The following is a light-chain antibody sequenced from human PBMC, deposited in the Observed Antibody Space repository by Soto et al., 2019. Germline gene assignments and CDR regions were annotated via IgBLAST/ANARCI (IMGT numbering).Light chain of an antibody. V-gene: IGKV3-15*01. Sequence: EIVMTQSPATLSVSPGERATLSCRASQSVSSNLAWYQQKPGQAPRLLIYGASTRATGTPARFSGSGSGTEFTLTISSLQAEDFAAYYCQQYNNWPRTFGQGTKVEIK. CDR2: GAS. CDR1: QSVSSN. J-gene: IGKJ1*01. CDR3: QQYNNWPRT.